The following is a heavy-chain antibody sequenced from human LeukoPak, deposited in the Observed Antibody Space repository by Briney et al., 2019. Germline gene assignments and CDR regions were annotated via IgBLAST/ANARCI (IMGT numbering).Heavy chain of an antibody. D-gene: IGHD6-19*01. CDR3: ARADSSGSYFDY. J-gene: IGHJ4*02. Sequence: ASVKVSCKASGYTFTSYYMHWVRQAPGQGLEWMGWISAYNGNTNYAQKLQGRVTMTTDTSTSTAYMELSSLRSEDTAVYYCARADSSGSYFDYWGQGTLVTVSS. CDR2: ISAYNGNT. V-gene: IGHV1-18*04. CDR1: GYTFTSYY.